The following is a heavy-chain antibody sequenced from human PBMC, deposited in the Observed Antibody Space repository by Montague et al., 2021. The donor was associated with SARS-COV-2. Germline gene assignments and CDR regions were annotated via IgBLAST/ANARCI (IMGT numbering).Heavy chain of an antibody. CDR1: GFTFSSYA. V-gene: IGHV3-23*03. Sequence: SLRLSCAASGFTFSSYAMSWVRQAPGKGLEWVSVIYGGGSSTYYADSVKGRFTISRDNSKHTLYLQMNSLRAEDTAVYYCAKWGAITIFGVVPPGGYYYYGMDVWGQGTTVTVSS. D-gene: IGHD3-3*01. CDR3: AKWGAITIFGVVPPGGYYYYGMDV. J-gene: IGHJ6*02. CDR2: IYGGGSST.